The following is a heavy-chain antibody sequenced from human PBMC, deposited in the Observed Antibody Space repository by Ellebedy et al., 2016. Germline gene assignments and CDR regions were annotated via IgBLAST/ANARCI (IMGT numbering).Heavy chain of an antibody. D-gene: IGHD3-3*01. V-gene: IGHV1-18*01. CDR3: ARDGGIFGVGDACDI. CDR2: ISAYNDNR. Sequence: ASVKVSXXASGYTFSNYGISWVRQAPGQGLEWMGWISAYNDNRNYAQNLQGRVTMTTDTSTSTAYMELRNLRSDDTAVYYCARDGGIFGVGDACDIWGQGTMVTVSS. CDR1: GYTFSNYG. J-gene: IGHJ3*02.